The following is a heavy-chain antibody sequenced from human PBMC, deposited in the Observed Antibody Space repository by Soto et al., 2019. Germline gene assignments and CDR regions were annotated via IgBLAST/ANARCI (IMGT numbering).Heavy chain of an antibody. Sequence: PSETLSLTCTVSGGSISSGNYYWSWIRQHPGKGLEWIGYIYYSGSTYYNPSLKSRVTISVDTSKNQFSLKLSSVTAADTAVYYCARHEAPSGWYFDYWGQGTLVTVSS. D-gene: IGHD6-19*01. CDR2: IYYSGST. CDR1: GGSISSGNYY. V-gene: IGHV4-30-4*08. J-gene: IGHJ4*02. CDR3: ARHEAPSGWYFDY.